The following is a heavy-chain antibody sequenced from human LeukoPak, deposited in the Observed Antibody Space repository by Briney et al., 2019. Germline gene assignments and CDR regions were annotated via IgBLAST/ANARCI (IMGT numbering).Heavy chain of an antibody. D-gene: IGHD2-15*01. CDR1: GFTFSSYG. Sequence: GGSLRLSCAASGFTFSSYGMHWVRQAPGKGLEWVAVISYDGSNKYYADSVKGRFTISRDNSKNTLYLQMNSLRAEDSAVYYCAKGVGIVVDYYYYGMDVWGQGTTVTVSS. J-gene: IGHJ6*02. V-gene: IGHV3-30*18. CDR3: AKGVGIVVDYYYYGMDV. CDR2: ISYDGSNK.